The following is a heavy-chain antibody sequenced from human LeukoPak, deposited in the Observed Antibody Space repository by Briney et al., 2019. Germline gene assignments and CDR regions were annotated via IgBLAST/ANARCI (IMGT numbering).Heavy chain of an antibody. CDR2: IYSGGST. D-gene: IGHD3-22*01. V-gene: IGHV3-66*04. Sequence: PGGSLRLSCAASGFTVSSNYMSWVRQAPGQGLEWVSVIYSGGSTYYADSVKSRFTITRDTSKNTLYLQMNSLRDEDTAVHYCAKQYYYDGIGYGLDYWGQGTLVAVSS. CDR1: GFTVSSNY. CDR3: AKQYYYDGIGYGLDY. J-gene: IGHJ4*02.